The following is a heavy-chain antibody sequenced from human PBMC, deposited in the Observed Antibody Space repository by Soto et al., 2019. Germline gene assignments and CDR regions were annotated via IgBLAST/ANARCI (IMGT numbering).Heavy chain of an antibody. Sequence: GGSLSPSFQASGFTFPGYPMSGVREAPGRGVGGVSAISGRGGSTYYAHSVKGRSTFPSNNSKNTLYLPITSLTAYDTAVYYCAKYSGGPAAEVYYGMDVWGQGTTVTVSS. CDR1: GFTFPGYP. CDR2: ISGRGGST. D-gene: IGHD2-2*01. CDR3: AKYSGGPAAEVYYGMDV. J-gene: IGHJ6*02. V-gene: IGHV3-23*01.